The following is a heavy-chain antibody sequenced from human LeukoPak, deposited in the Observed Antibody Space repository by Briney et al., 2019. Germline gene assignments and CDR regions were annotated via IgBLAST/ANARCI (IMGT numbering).Heavy chain of an antibody. D-gene: IGHD3-16*01. J-gene: IGHJ6*02. CDR2: INHSGIT. Sequence: SETLSLTCAAYGGSFSGYYWTWIRQPPGKGLEWIGEINHSGITNYNPSLKSRVTISIDTSKNQFSLRLNSGTAADTAVYYCARWGAYDWVDYYYAMDVWGQGTTVTVSS. CDR3: ARWGAYDWVDYYYAMDV. CDR1: GGSFSGYY. V-gene: IGHV4-34*01.